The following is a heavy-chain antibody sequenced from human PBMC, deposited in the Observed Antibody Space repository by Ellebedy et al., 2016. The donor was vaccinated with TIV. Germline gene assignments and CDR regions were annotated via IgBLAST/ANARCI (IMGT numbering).Heavy chain of an antibody. Sequence: GESLKISCKGSGYSFTSYWISWVRQMPGKGLEWMGRIDPSDSYTNYSPSFQGHVTISADKSISTAYLQWSSLKASDTAMYYCARRRETVTPPDYWGQGTLVTVSS. V-gene: IGHV5-10-1*01. CDR1: GYSFTSYW. CDR3: ARRRETVTPPDY. CDR2: IDPSDSYT. D-gene: IGHD4-17*01. J-gene: IGHJ4*02.